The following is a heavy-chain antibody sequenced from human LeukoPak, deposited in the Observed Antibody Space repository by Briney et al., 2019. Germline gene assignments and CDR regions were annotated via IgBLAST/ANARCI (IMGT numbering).Heavy chain of an antibody. CDR3: ARRHSSSSVWFDP. CDR1: GFTFDDYA. V-gene: IGHV5-51*01. J-gene: IGHJ5*02. D-gene: IGHD6-6*01. CDR2: IYPGDSDT. Sequence: PGGSLRLSCAASGFTFDDYAMHWVRQAPGKGLEWMGIIYPGDSDTRYSPSFQGQVTISADKSISTAYLQWSSLKASDTAMYYCARRHSSSSVWFDPWGQGTLVTVSS.